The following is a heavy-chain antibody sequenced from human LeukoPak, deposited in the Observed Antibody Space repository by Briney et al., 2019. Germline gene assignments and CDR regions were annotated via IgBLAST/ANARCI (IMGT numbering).Heavy chain of an antibody. CDR1: GFTFSSYA. CDR3: AKSELYYYGSGYFDY. CDR2: ISGSGGST. J-gene: IGHJ4*02. V-gene: IGHV3-23*01. D-gene: IGHD3-10*01. Sequence: GGTLRLSCAASGFTFSSYAMSWVRQAPGKGLEWVSAISGSGGSTYYADSVKGRFTISRDNSKNTLYLQMNSLRAEDTAVYYCAKSELYYYGSGYFDYWGQGTLVTVSS.